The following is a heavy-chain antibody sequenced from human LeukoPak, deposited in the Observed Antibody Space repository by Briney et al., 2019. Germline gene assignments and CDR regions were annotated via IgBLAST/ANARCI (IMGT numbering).Heavy chain of an antibody. CDR3: ARDNGPSIRYGMDV. CDR2: IYTSGST. CDR1: GGSISSYY. Sequence: SETLSLTCTASGGSISSYYWSWIRQPAGKGLEWIGRIYTSGSTNYNPSLKSRVTMSVDTSKNQFSLKLSSVTAADTAVYYCARDNGPSIRYGMDVWGQGTTVTVSS. V-gene: IGHV4-4*07. J-gene: IGHJ6*02. D-gene: IGHD2-8*01.